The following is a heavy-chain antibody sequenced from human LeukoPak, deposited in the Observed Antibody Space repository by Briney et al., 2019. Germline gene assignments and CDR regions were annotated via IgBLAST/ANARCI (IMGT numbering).Heavy chain of an antibody. CDR1: GFSFSDSA. Sequence: GGSLRLSCVASGFSFSDSAMSWVRQAPGKGLEWVSAISGSGGSTYYADSVKGRFTISRDNSKNTLYLQMNSLRAEDTAVYYCAKARPYYDILTGNDYWGQGTLVTVSS. CDR3: AKARPYYDILTGNDY. D-gene: IGHD3-9*01. J-gene: IGHJ4*02. CDR2: ISGSGGST. V-gene: IGHV3-23*01.